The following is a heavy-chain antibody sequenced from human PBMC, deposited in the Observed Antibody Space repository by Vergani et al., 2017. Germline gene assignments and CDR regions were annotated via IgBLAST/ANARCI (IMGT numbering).Heavy chain of an antibody. V-gene: IGHV3-23*01. J-gene: IGHJ6*03. CDR3: AKASQVRPYYYYDMDG. Sequence: EVQLLESGGGLVQPGGSLRLSCAASGFTFSSYAMSWVRQAPGKGLEWVSAISGSGGSTYYADSVKVRFTISRDNSKNTLYLQMNSLRAENTAVYYCAKASQVRPYYYYDMDGWGKGTTVTVSS. CDR2: ISGSGGST. CDR1: GFTFSSYA. D-gene: IGHD3-10*01.